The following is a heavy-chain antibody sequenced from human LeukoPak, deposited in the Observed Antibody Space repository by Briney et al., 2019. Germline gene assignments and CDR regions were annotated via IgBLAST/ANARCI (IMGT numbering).Heavy chain of an antibody. D-gene: IGHD3-10*01. Sequence: PGGSLRLSCAASGFTFSSYAMHWVRQAPGKGLEWVAVISYDGSNKYYADSVKGRFTISRDNSKNTLYLQMNSLRAEDTAVYYCARGPPSYDAFDIWGQGAMVTVSS. V-gene: IGHV3-30*14. J-gene: IGHJ3*02. CDR3: ARGPPSYDAFDI. CDR1: GFTFSSYA. CDR2: ISYDGSNK.